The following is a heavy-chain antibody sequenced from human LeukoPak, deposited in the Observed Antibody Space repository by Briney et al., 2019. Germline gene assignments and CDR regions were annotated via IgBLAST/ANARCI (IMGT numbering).Heavy chain of an antibody. Sequence: GGSLRLSCAASGFTLSSCGTHWVRQAPGKGLEWVANIKQDGSEKYYVDSVKGRFTISRDNSKNTLYLQMNSLRAEDTAVYYCAKIYDSSGYMAYWGQGTLVTVSS. D-gene: IGHD3-22*01. V-gene: IGHV3-7*01. CDR3: AKIYDSSGYMAY. J-gene: IGHJ4*02. CDR2: IKQDGSEK. CDR1: GFTLSSCG.